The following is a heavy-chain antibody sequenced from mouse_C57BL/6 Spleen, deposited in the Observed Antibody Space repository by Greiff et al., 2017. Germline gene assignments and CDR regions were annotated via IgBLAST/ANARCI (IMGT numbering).Heavy chain of an antibody. CDR2: IDPSDSYT. CDR3: ARPYGSSYSWFAY. CDR1: GYTFTSYW. V-gene: IGHV1-69*01. D-gene: IGHD1-1*01. Sequence: QQSCKASGYTFTSYWMHWVKQRPGQGLEWIGEIDPSDSYTNYNQKFKGKSTLTVDKSSSTAYMQLSSLTSEDSAVYYCARPYGSSYSWFAYWGQGTLVTVSA. J-gene: IGHJ3*01.